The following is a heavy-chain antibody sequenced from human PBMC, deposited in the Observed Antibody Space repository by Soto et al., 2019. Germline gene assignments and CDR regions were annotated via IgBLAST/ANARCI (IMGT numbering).Heavy chain of an antibody. Sequence: PSETLSLTCAVYGGSFSGYYWSWIRQPPGKGLEWIGEINHSGSTNYNPSLKSRVTISVDTSKNQFSLKLSSVTAADTAVYYCARVFLPIHDIVVEGDLYYFDYRGQGTLVTVSS. D-gene: IGHD2-15*01. J-gene: IGHJ4*02. CDR3: ARVFLPIHDIVVEGDLYYFDY. V-gene: IGHV4-34*01. CDR2: INHSGST. CDR1: GGSFSGYY.